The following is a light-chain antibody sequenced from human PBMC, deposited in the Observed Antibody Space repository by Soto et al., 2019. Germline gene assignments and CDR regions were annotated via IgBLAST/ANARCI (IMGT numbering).Light chain of an antibody. CDR1: QSVGTY. Sequence: DIVLTQSPVTLSLSPGERATLSCWASQSVGTYLAWYQQRPGQAPRLLIYDASNRATGIPARFSGSGSGTGFTLTISSLEPEDVAIYYCQKRSNFQFGGGTKVDIK. J-gene: IGKJ4*01. V-gene: IGKV3-11*01. CDR2: DAS. CDR3: QKRSNFQ.